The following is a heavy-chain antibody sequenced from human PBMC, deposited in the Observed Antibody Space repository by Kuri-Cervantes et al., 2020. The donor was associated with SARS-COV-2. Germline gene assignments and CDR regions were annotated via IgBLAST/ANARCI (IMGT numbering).Heavy chain of an antibody. D-gene: IGHD3-10*01. CDR3: AKDLKHRRLYGSGSYYKGNHYYYGMDV. CDR2: IGTAGDP. V-gene: IGHV3-13*05. J-gene: IGHJ6*02. Sequence: GGSLRLSCAASGFTFSSYDMHWVRQATGKGLEWVSAIGTAGDPYYPGSVKGRFTISRDNSKNTLYLQMNSLRAEDTAVYYCAKDLKHRRLYGSGSYYKGNHYYYGMDVWGQGTTVTVSS. CDR1: GFTFSSYD.